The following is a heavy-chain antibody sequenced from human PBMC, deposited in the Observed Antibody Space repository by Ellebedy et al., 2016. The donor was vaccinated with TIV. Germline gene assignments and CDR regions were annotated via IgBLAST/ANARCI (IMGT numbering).Heavy chain of an antibody. CDR1: GGTFSSYA. D-gene: IGHD3-16*01. CDR2: IIPILGIA. CDR3: ARATVSEIWGYFDY. Sequence: SVKVSXKASGGTFSSYAISWVRQAPGQGLEWMGRIIPILGIANYAQKFQGRVTITADESTSTAYMELSSLRSEDTAVYYCARATVSEIWGYFDYWGQGTLVTVSS. J-gene: IGHJ4*02. V-gene: IGHV1-69*04.